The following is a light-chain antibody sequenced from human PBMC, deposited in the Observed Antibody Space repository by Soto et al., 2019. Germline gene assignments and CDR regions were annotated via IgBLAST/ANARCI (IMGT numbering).Light chain of an antibody. CDR2: GAS. CDR3: QQYNNWPF. J-gene: IGKJ3*01. CDR1: QSVSSN. Sequence: EIVMTQSPATLSVSPGERATLSCRASQSVSSNLAWYQQKPGQAPRLLIYGASTRATGIPARFSGSGSGTEFTLTISRLQSEDFAVYYCQQYNNWPFFGPGTKVDIX. V-gene: IGKV3-15*01.